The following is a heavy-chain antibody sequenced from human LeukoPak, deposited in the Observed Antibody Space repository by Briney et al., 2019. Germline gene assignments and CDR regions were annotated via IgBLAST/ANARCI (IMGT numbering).Heavy chain of an antibody. V-gene: IGHV3-7*01. D-gene: IGHD3-22*01. J-gene: IGHJ4*02. CDR2: IKEDGSEK. Sequence: GGSLRLSCAASGFTFSRYWMSWVRQAPGKGLEWVANIKEDGSEKYFVDSVKGRFTISRDNAKNSLYLQMNSLRAEDTAVYYCARASSSGYRGADYWGQGTLVTVSS. CDR3: ARASSSGYRGADY. CDR1: GFTFSRYW.